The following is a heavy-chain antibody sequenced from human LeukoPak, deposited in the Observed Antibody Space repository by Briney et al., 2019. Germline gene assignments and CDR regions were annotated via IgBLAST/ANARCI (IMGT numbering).Heavy chain of an antibody. CDR3: AREGGYCSSTSCPPPYYYYYMDV. J-gene: IGHJ6*03. D-gene: IGHD2-2*01. V-gene: IGHV3-30*04. CDR2: ISYDGSNK. Sequence: GGSLRLSCAASGFTFSSYAMHWVRQAPGKGLEWVAVISYDGSNKYYADSVKGRFTISRDNSKNTLYLQMNSLRAEDTAVYYCAREGGYCSSTSCPPPYYYYYMDVWGKGTTVTVSS. CDR1: GFTFSSYA.